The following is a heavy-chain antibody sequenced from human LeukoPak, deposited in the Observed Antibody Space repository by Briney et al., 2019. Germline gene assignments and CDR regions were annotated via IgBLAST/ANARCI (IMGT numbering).Heavy chain of an antibody. CDR3: ARDRSAYNNGGGELGH. J-gene: IGHJ1*01. V-gene: IGHV3-21*06. D-gene: IGHD3-10*01. CDR1: GFTFSSYY. CDR2: ISTSSSYI. Sequence: GGSLRLSCAASGFTFSSYYMYWVRQAPGKGLEWVSSISTSSSYIYSADSVKGRFTIPRDNAKNSLFLQMNNLRAEDTATYYCARDRSAYNNGGGELGHWGQGTLVTVSS.